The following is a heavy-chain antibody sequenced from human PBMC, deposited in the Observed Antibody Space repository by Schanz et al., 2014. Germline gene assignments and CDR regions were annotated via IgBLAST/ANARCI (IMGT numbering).Heavy chain of an antibody. CDR2: IWSDGSTK. Sequence: VQMVESGGGVVQPGRSLRLSCAASGFAFSVYGMHWVRQAPGKGPEWVAVIWSDGSTKYYADSVKGRFTISRDNSKNTLYLQMNSLSADDTAVFYCAKGMGYCSGGTCYDYYYYGLDVWGQGTTVTVSS. D-gene: IGHD2-15*01. CDR1: GFAFSVYG. V-gene: IGHV3-33*03. J-gene: IGHJ6*02. CDR3: AKGMGYCSGGTCYDYYYYGLDV.